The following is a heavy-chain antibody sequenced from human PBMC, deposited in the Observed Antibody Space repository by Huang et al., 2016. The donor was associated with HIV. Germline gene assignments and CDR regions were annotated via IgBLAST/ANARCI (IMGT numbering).Heavy chain of an antibody. CDR2: ISYDGSNQ. Sequence: QERLVESGGGGVQPGRSLGLSCVASGFTFSSYAMHWVRQAPGKGLDWVAVISYDGSNQHYVDTVKGRFTISRDNSKKMLYLQMNSLRMGDTAVYYCARGSAGVLWFGEMWGQGTLVTVSS. D-gene: IGHD3-10*01. CDR3: ARGSAGVLWFGEM. J-gene: IGHJ4*02. CDR1: GFTFSSYA. V-gene: IGHV3-30*04.